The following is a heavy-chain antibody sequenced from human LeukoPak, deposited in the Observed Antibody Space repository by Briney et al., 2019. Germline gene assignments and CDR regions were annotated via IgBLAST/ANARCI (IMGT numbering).Heavy chain of an antibody. CDR3: ARETGVLRYFDWLRSYYYYYYTDV. D-gene: IGHD3-9*01. CDR2: ISYDGSNK. V-gene: IGHV3-30*04. Sequence: PGGSLRLSCAASGFTFSSYAMHWVRQAPGKGLEWVAVISYDGSNKYYADSVKGRFTISRDNSKNTLYLQMNSLRAEDTAVYYCARETGVLRYFDWLRSYYYYYYTDVWGKGTTVTVSS. J-gene: IGHJ6*03. CDR1: GFTFSSYA.